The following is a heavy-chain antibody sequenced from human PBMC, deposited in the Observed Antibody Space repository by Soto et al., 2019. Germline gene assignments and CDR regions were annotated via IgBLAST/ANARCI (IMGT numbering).Heavy chain of an antibody. V-gene: IGHV3-53*01. Sequence: GGSLRLSCVACGLTVSHNYMAWVRQAPEMGLEWVSILYTEGTTYYADSVKGRFTISRDSSKNTLFLQMDSLRAEDTAVYYCVRPRPSGENYGMDVWGQGTTVTVSS. CDR1: GLTVSHNY. CDR2: LYTEGTT. CDR3: VRPRPSGENYGMDV. J-gene: IGHJ6*02. D-gene: IGHD3-16*01.